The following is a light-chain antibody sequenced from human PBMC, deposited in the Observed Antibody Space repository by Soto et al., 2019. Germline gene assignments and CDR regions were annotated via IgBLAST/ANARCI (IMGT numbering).Light chain of an antibody. CDR3: QQYDTSPQT. J-gene: IGKJ2*01. CDR1: QTISSSY. V-gene: IGKV3-20*01. CDR2: GPS. Sequence: EVVLPQSPGTLSLSPGERATLSCRASQTISSSYLVWYQQKPGQAPRLLIYGPSIRAPGTPDRFSDSGSGTDFTLTISRLEPEDFAVYYCQQYDTSPQTFGQGTKLEIK.